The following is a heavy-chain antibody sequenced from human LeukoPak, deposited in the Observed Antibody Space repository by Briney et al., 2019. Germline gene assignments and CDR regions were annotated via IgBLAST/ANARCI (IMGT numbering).Heavy chain of an antibody. V-gene: IGHV3-74*01. CDR1: GFTFSSYW. D-gene: IGHD3-9*01. Sequence: GGSLRLSCAASGFTFSSYWMHWVRQAPGKGLVWVSRINSDGSSTSYADSVKGRFTIPRDNAKNTLYLQMNSLRAEDTAVYYCAREFSPRLVIIGVFSYWGQGTLVTVSS. J-gene: IGHJ4*02. CDR3: AREFSPRLVIIGVFSY. CDR2: INSDGSST.